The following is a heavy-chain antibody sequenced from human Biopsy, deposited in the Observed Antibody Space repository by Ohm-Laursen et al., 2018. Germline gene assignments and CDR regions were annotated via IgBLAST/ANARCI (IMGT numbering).Heavy chain of an antibody. Sequence: SDTLSLTCTASGGSISNYYWSWIRQPAGKGLEWIGRIYSSGSTNYNPSLKSRVTMPVDTSKNQFSLILSSMTAADTAVYYCAREPRIAAVAYFDPWGQGTLVTVSS. CDR2: IYSSGST. CDR1: GGSISNYY. D-gene: IGHD6-13*01. J-gene: IGHJ5*02. CDR3: AREPRIAAVAYFDP. V-gene: IGHV4-4*07.